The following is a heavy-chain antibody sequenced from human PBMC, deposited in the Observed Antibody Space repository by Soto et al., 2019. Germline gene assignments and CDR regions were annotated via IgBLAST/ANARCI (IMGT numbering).Heavy chain of an antibody. Sequence: PGESLKISCKGSGYSFTSYWISWVRQMPGKGLEWMGRIDPSDSYTNYSPSFQGHVTISADKSISTAYLQWSSLKASDTAMYYCATSGSYGYSYGVYYYYGMDVWGQGTTVTVSS. CDR1: GYSFTSYW. D-gene: IGHD5-18*01. V-gene: IGHV5-10-1*01. CDR3: ATSGSYGYSYGVYYYYGMDV. J-gene: IGHJ6*02. CDR2: IDPSDSYT.